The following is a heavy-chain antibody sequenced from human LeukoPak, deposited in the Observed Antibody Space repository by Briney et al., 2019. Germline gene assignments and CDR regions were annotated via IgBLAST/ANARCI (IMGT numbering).Heavy chain of an antibody. CDR1: GGSISSGGYY. J-gene: IGHJ4*02. CDR2: IYYSGST. V-gene: IGHV4-31*03. Sequence: SETLSLTCTVSGGSISSGGYYWSWIRQHPGKGLEWIGYIYYSGSTYYNPSLKSRVTISVDTSKNQFSLKLSSVTAADTAVYYCARGSFDYFDYWVQGTLVTVSS. CDR3: ARGSFDYFDY.